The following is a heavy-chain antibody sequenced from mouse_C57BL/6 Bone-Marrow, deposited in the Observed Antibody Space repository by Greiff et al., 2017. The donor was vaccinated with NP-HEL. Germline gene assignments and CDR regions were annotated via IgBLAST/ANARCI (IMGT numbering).Heavy chain of an antibody. CDR3: ASPYDYDFAWFAY. J-gene: IGHJ3*01. D-gene: IGHD2-4*01. V-gene: IGHV5-6*01. CDR2: ISSGGSYT. Sequence: EVQGVESGGDLVKPGGSLKLSCAASGFTFSSYGMSWVRQTPDKRLEWVATISSGGSYTYYPDSVKGRFPISRDNAKNTLYLQMSSRRSKDTDRYYCASPYDYDFAWFAYWGQGTLVTVSA. CDR1: GFTFSSYG.